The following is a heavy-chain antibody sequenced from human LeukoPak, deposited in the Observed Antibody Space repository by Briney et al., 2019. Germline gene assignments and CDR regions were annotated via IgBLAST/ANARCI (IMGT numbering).Heavy chain of an antibody. CDR2: ISYDGSNK. V-gene: IGHV3-30*18. J-gene: IGHJ4*02. CDR1: GFTFSSYV. CDR3: AKGLENSDY. Sequence: GGSLRLSCAASGFTFSSYVMHWVRQAPGKGLEWVAVISYDGSNKYYADSVKGRFTISRDNSKNTLYLQMNSLRAEDTAVYYCAKGLENSDYWGQGTLVTVSS. D-gene: IGHD1-1*01.